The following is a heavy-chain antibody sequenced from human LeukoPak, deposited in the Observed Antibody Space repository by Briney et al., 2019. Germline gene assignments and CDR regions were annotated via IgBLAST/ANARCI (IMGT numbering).Heavy chain of an antibody. V-gene: IGHV3-21*01. CDR3: ARAAQQVGYYYYYMDV. CDR1: GFTFSSYS. Sequence: GGSLRLSCAASGFTFSSYSMNWVRQAPGKGLEWVSSISSSSSYIYYADSVKGRFTISRDNAKSSLYLQMNSLRAEDTAVYYCARAAQQVGYYYYYMDVWGKGTTVTVSS. J-gene: IGHJ6*03. D-gene: IGHD1-26*01. CDR2: ISSSSSYI.